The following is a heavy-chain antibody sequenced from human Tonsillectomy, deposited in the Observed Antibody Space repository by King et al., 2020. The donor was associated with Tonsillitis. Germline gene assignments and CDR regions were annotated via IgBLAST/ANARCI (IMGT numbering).Heavy chain of an antibody. Sequence: VQLVESGGGVVQPGRSLRLSCAASGFSFSDYGMHWVRQAPGKGLEWVAVIWYDGSNKFYADSVKGRFTISRDNSKNTLYLQMNSLRAEDTAMYYCARDSLQLGILMGIGVIDYWGQGTLVTVSS. CDR3: ARDSLQLGILMGIGVIDY. CDR2: IWYDGSNK. J-gene: IGHJ4*02. V-gene: IGHV3-30*19. CDR1: GFSFSDYG. D-gene: IGHD7-27*01.